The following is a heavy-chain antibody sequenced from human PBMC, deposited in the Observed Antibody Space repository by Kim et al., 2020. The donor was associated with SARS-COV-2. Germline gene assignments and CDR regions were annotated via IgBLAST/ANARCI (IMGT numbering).Heavy chain of an antibody. CDR2: INPSGGST. CDR3: ARDRMYYYDSSGYLDAFDI. V-gene: IGHV1-46*01. J-gene: IGHJ3*02. Sequence: ASVKVSCKASGYTFTSYYMHWVRQAPGQGLEWMGIINPSGGSTSYAQKFQGRVTMTRDTSTSTVYMELSSLRSEDTAVYYCARDRMYYYDSSGYLDAFDIWGQGTMVTVSS. D-gene: IGHD3-22*01. CDR1: GYTFTSYY.